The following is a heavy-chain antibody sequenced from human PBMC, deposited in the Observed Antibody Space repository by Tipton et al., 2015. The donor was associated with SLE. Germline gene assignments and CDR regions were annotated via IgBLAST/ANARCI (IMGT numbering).Heavy chain of an antibody. CDR1: GGSFSSYY. D-gene: IGHD6-19*01. CDR2: VYYSGST. Sequence: TLSLTCTVSGGSFSSYYWSWVRQPPGKGLEWIGNVYYSGSTNYNPSLKSRLTISMDRSKSQVSLKLTSVTAADTAVYFCARTPVAVKFRYFDLWGRGTPVTVSS. CDR3: ARTPVAVKFRYFDL. V-gene: IGHV4-59*01. J-gene: IGHJ2*01.